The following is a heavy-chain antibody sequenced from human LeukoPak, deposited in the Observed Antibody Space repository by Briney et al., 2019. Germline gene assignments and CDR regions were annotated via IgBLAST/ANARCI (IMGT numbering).Heavy chain of an antibody. CDR2: ITSRSYI. CDR1: GFTFSSYG. CDR3: ARDNGWYYFDY. D-gene: IGHD6-19*01. V-gene: IGHV3-21*01. Sequence: PGGSLRLSCAASGFTFSSYGMTWVRQAPGKGLEWVSSITSRSYIYYAXSVKGXFTVSRDNAKNSLYLQMNSLRAEDTAVYYCARDNGWYYFDYWGQGTLVTVSS. J-gene: IGHJ4*02.